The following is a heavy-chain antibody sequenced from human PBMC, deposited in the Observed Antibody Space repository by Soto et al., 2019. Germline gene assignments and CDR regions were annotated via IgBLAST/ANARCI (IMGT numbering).Heavy chain of an antibody. CDR1: GFTFSSYG. V-gene: IGHV3-23*01. J-gene: IGHJ4*02. D-gene: IGHD4-17*01. CDR2: LSGGGSNT. Sequence: GGSLRLSCAASGFTFSSYGMAWVRQTPGKGLAWVSGLSGGGSNTFYADSVQGRFTISVDNSKNTVYLQMNSLRVEDTAVYYCARWDGYGDVWGQGTLVTVSS. CDR3: ARWDGYGDV.